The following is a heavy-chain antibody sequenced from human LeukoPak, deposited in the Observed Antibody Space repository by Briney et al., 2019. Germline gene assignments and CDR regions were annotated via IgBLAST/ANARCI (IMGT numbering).Heavy chain of an antibody. V-gene: IGHV3-74*01. Sequence: PGGSLRLSCEASGLTFSNSWMHWVRQAPGKGLVWVSRINNEGTTMSYADSVKGRFAIPRDNAKNTLYLQMNSLRAEDTAVYYCARVSGLGMNEYYQHWGQGTLVTVAS. CDR3: ARVSGLGMNEYYQH. CDR1: GLTFSNSW. J-gene: IGHJ1*01. CDR2: INNEGTTM. D-gene: IGHD3-10*01.